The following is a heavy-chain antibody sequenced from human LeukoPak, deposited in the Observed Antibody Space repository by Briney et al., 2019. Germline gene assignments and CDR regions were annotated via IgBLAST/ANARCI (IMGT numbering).Heavy chain of an antibody. D-gene: IGHD6-13*01. Sequence: GGSLRLSCAASGFTFSSYAMSWVRQAPGKGLEWVSYISAIDSTTYYADSVKGRFTISRDNAKNSLYLQMNSLRVEDTAVYHCARGLASSNWPHWFDPWGQGTLVSVSS. CDR2: ISAIDSTT. J-gene: IGHJ5*02. CDR1: GFTFSSYA. V-gene: IGHV3-48*03. CDR3: ARGLASSNWPHWFDP.